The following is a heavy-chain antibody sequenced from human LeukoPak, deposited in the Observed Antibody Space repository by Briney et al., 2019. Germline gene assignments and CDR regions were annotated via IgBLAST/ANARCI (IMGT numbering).Heavy chain of an antibody. Sequence: PGGSLRLSCAASGFTFSSYGMHWVRQAPGKGLEWVAVIWYDGSNKYYADSVKGRFTISRDNSKNTLYLQMNSLRAEDTAVYYCAKEDEDIVLMVYASWGQGTLVTVSS. CDR3: AKEDEDIVLMVYAS. CDR2: IWYDGSNK. J-gene: IGHJ5*02. CDR1: GFTFSSYG. D-gene: IGHD2-8*01. V-gene: IGHV3-33*06.